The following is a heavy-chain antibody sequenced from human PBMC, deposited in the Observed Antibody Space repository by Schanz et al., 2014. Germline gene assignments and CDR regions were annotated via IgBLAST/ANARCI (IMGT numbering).Heavy chain of an antibody. J-gene: IGHJ5*02. CDR1: GFVFDDYG. Sequence: EVQLLESGGTVVQPGGSLRVSCAASGFVFDDYGMSWVRQVPGKGLEWVSGINWNGGDTSYADSVKGRFIISRDNAKNSLYLEMNSLRAGDTAFYHCARGSSASLSRVWFDLWGQGTLVTVSS. CDR3: ARGSSASLSRVWFDL. CDR2: INWNGGDT. D-gene: IGHD6-6*01. V-gene: IGHV3-20*01.